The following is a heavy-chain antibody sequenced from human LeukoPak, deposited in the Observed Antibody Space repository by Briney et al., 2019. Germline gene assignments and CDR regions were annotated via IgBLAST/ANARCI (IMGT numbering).Heavy chain of an antibody. J-gene: IGHJ3*02. Sequence: SETLSLTCTVSGDSISSSSSYWGWIRQPPGKGLEWIGYIYYSGSTNYNPSLKSRVTISVDTSKNQFSLKLSSVTAADTAVYYCARDLDATYAFDIWGQGTMVTVSS. CDR3: ARDLDATYAFDI. CDR2: IYYSGST. D-gene: IGHD5-24*01. V-gene: IGHV4-61*01. CDR1: GDSISSSSSY.